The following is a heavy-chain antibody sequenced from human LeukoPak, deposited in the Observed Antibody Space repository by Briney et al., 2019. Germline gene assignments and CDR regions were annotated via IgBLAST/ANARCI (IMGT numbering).Heavy chain of an antibody. CDR3: TRDQTPYY. J-gene: IGHJ4*02. CDR1: GFPFGDYA. CDR2: IRSRVYGGTT. V-gene: IGHV3-49*03. Sequence: PGGSLRLSCIASGFPFGDYAMSWFRQAPGKGLEWLGFIRSRVYGGTTEYAASVEGRFTISRDDSKSIAYLQMNSLKTEDTAVYYCTRDQTPYYWGQGTLVTVSS.